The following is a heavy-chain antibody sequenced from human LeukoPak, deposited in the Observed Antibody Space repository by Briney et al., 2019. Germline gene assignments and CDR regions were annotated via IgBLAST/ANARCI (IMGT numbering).Heavy chain of an antibody. D-gene: IGHD3-10*01. CDR2: IYYSGST. CDR3: ARCYYGSETLDNWFDP. J-gene: IGHJ5*02. Sequence: SETLSLTCTVSGGSISSGGYYWSWIRQHPGKGLEWIGYIYYSGSTYYNPSLKSRVTISVDTSKNQFSLKLSSVTAADTAVYYCARCYYGSETLDNWFDPWGQGTLVTVSS. V-gene: IGHV4-31*03. CDR1: GGSISSGGYY.